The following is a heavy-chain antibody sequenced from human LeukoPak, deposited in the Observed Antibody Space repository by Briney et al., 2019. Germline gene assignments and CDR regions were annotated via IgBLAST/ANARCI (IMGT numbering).Heavy chain of an antibody. Sequence: SEALSLTCAVYGGSFSGYYWSWIRQPPGKGLEWIGEINHSGSTNYNPSLKSRVTISVDTSKKQFSLKLSSVTAADTAVYYCARRGQMATALWGRGTLVTVSS. CDR2: INHSGST. V-gene: IGHV4-34*01. J-gene: IGHJ2*01. D-gene: IGHD5-24*01. CDR3: ARRGQMATAL. CDR1: GGSFSGYY.